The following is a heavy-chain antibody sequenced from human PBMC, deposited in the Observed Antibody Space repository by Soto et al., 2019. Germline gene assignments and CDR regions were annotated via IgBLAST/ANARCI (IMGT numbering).Heavy chain of an antibody. V-gene: IGHV3-48*02. CDR3: VRGGTTVATIGDP. CDR1: TSTFSPDG. CDR2: ISPSGVTT. Sequence: EVLPVETWGVVVQSGGSLRLSCAASTSTFSPDGMNWVRQAPGKELEWNSFISPSGVTTYYADSVRGRFTIYKDNAKNSLFLQMHTRRDEDPAVYYGVRGGTTVATIGDPGGQGTLVTVSS. J-gene: IGHJ5*02. D-gene: IGHD4-17*01.